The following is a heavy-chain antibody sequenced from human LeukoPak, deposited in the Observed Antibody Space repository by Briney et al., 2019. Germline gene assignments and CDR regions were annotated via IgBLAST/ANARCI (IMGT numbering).Heavy chain of an antibody. J-gene: IGHJ4*02. CDR1: GFSFDGRY. Sequence: PGGSLRLSCAASGFSFDGRYMSWLRQAPGKGPEWISYISGNGGDIAYADSVKGRFTISRDNAKNSLHLQMNSLRVEDTAVYHCVRHSGRAGGQWGQGTLIAVSS. CDR2: ISGNGGDI. CDR3: VRHSGRAGGQ. D-gene: IGHD3-10*01. V-gene: IGHV3-11*01.